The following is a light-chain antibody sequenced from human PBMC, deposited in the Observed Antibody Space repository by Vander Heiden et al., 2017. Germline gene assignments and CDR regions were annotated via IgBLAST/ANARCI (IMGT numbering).Light chain of an antibody. CDR1: QSLLHSNGYNY. CDR2: LGS. J-gene: IGKJ5*01. CDR3: MQALQTPLIT. V-gene: IGKV2-28*01. Sequence: DIVMTQSPLSLPLTPGEPASISCRSSQSLLHSNGYNYLDWYLQKPGQSPQLLIYLGSNRDSGVPDRLSGSGSGTDFTLKISRVEAEDVGVYYCMQALQTPLITFGQGTRLEIK.